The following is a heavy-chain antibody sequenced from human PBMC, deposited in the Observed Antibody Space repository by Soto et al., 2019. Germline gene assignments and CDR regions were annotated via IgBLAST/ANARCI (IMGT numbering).Heavy chain of an antibody. Sequence: GGSLRLSCAASGFTFSSYWMHWVRQAPGKGLVWVSRINSDGSSTSYADSVKGRFTISRDNAKNTLYLQMNSLRAEDTAVYYCAREYYDFWSGYYTGGYFDYWGQGTLVTVSS. CDR1: GFTFSSYW. CDR2: INSDGSST. CDR3: AREYYDFWSGYYTGGYFDY. V-gene: IGHV3-74*01. D-gene: IGHD3-3*01. J-gene: IGHJ4*02.